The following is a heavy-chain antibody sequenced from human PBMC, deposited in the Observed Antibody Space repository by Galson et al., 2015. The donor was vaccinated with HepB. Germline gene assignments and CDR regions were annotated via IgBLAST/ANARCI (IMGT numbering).Heavy chain of an antibody. D-gene: IGHD3-10*01. J-gene: IGHJ6*03. CDR2: ISAYNGNT. CDR1: GYTFTSYG. CDR3: AVWFGELSRPYYYYYMDV. V-gene: IGHV1-18*01. Sequence: SVKVSCKASGYTFTSYGISWVRQAPGQGLEWMGWISAYNGNTNYAQKLQGRVTMTTDTSTSTAYMELRSLRSDDTAVYYCAVWFGELSRPYYYYYMDVWGKGTTVTVSS.